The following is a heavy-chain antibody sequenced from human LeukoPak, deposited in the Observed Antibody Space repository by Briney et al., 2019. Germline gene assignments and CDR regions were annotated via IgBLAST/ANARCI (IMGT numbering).Heavy chain of an antibody. CDR2: IYPGDSDT. J-gene: IGHJ3*02. V-gene: IGHV5-51*01. Sequence: GESLKISCKGSGYIFTNYWIGWVRQMPGKGLEWMGIIYPGDSDTRYSPSFQGQVTISADKSISTAYLQWSSLKASDTAMYYCARQGQTHVLRYFDWLFHDAFDIWGQGTMVTVSS. CDR3: ARQGQTHVLRYFDWLFHDAFDI. D-gene: IGHD3-9*01. CDR1: GYIFTNYW.